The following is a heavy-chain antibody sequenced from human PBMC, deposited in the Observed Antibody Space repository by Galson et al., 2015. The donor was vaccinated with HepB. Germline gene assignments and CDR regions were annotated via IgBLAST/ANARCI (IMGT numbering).Heavy chain of an antibody. V-gene: IGHV3-30*04. CDR2: ISHDGEHQ. CDR3: ARDPDDSEGYYMTFEY. J-gene: IGHJ4*02. CDR1: GFKFSDFA. D-gene: IGHD1-26*01. Sequence: SLRLSCAVSGFKFSDFAMHWVRQAPGKGLEWVALISHDGEHQYYADSVRGRFTVSRDISKNTVFLHMNSLRPDDTATYYCARDPDDSEGYYMTFEYWGQGTLVTVSS.